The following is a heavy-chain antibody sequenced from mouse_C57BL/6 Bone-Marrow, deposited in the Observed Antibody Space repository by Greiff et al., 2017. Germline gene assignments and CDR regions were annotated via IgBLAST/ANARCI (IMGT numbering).Heavy chain of an antibody. J-gene: IGHJ3*01. Sequence: DVMLVESGGGLVKPGGSLKLSCAASGFTFSDYGMHWVRQAPEKGLEWVAYISSGSSTIYYADTVKGRFTISRDNAKNTLFLQMTSLRSEDTAMYYCARAPYYYGLAYWGQGTLVTVSA. V-gene: IGHV5-17*01. CDR3: ARAPYYYGLAY. D-gene: IGHD1-1*01. CDR2: ISSGSSTI. CDR1: GFTFSDYG.